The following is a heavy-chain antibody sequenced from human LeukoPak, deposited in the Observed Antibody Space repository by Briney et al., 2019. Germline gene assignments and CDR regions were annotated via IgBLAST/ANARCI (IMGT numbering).Heavy chain of an antibody. Sequence: GGSLRLSCAASGFIFSGSAIHWVRQAPGKGLEWLSAISHSGSTTYYADSVKGRFTISRDNSKNTLYLQMNSLRAEDTAVYYCAKAPPPYCSGGSCFDAFDIWGQGTMVTVSS. CDR3: AKAPPPYCSGGSCFDAFDI. V-gene: IGHV3-23*01. CDR1: GFIFSGSA. D-gene: IGHD2-15*01. J-gene: IGHJ3*02. CDR2: ISHSGSTT.